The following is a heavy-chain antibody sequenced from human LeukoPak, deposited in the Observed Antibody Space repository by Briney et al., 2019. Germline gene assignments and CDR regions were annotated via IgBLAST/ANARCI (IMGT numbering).Heavy chain of an antibody. D-gene: IGHD4-17*01. V-gene: IGHV3-74*01. CDR1: GFTFSSYW. CDR3: ARGGDYPFDY. J-gene: IGHJ4*02. Sequence: GGSLRLSCAASGFTFSSYWMHWVRQAPGKGLVYVSRSNSDGSSTNYADSVKGRFTISRDNAKNTLYLQMNSLRAEDTAVYYCARGGDYPFDYWGQGTLVTVSS. CDR2: SNSDGSST.